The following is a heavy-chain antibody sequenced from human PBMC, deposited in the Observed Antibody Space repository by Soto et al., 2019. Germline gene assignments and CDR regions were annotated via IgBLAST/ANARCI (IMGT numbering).Heavy chain of an antibody. Sequence: EVQLVESGGGLVQPGGSLRLSCAASGFTVSSNYMSWVRQAPGKGLEWVSVIYSGGSTYYADSVKGRCTIYRHNSKNTLYLQMNSLTAKDTAVYYCESIVSPDYGDEAFDIWGRGRMVAVSS. V-gene: IGHV3-53*04. CDR2: IYSGGST. J-gene: IGHJ3*02. CDR1: GFTVSSNY. CDR3: ESIVSPDYGDEAFDI. D-gene: IGHD4-17*01.